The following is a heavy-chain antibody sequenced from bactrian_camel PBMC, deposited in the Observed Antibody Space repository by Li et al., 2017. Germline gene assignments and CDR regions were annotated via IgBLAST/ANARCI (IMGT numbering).Heavy chain of an antibody. CDR2: ILSDGTV. J-gene: IGHJ4*01. CDR1: AYTVKSNC. CDR3: AVLSQFNHCRGVLVGIWQQYAS. D-gene: IGHD5*01. V-gene: IGHV3S53*01. Sequence: QVQLVESGGSSVQAGGSLRLSCASSAYTVKSNCVGWYRQAPGSQCELVAGILSDGTVYYADFVKGRFTYTQDNAKRTVTLQIDSLQPEDTAMYYCAVLSQFNHCRGVLVGIWQQYASWGQGTQVTVS.